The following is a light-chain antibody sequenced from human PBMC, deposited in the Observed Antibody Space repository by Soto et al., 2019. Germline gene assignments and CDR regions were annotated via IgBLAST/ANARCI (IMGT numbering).Light chain of an antibody. J-gene: IGLJ1*01. CDR1: SSDVGGYNY. CDR2: EVS. V-gene: IGLV2-14*01. CDR3: SSYAGSSNV. Sequence: QSALTRPASVSGSPGQSITISCTGTSSDVGGYNYVSWYQQYPGKAPKLMIYEVSNRPSGVSNRFSGSKSGNTASLTISGLQAEDEADYYCSSYAGSSNVFGTGTKLTVL.